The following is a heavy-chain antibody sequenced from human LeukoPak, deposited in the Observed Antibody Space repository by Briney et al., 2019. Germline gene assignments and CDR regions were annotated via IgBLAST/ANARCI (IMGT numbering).Heavy chain of an antibody. CDR1: GFTFSSYA. CDR2: ISGSGGST. Sequence: GGSLRLSCAASGFTFSSYAMSWVRQAPGKGLEWVSAISGSGGSTYYADSVKGRFTISRDNSKNTLYLQMNSLRAEDTAVYYCAKPPLVPIKSPDDYWGQGTLVTVSS. CDR3: AKPPLVPIKSPDDY. V-gene: IGHV3-23*01. D-gene: IGHD1-14*01. J-gene: IGHJ4*02.